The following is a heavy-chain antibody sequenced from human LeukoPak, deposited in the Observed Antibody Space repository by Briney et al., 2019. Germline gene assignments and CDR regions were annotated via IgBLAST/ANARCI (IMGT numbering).Heavy chain of an antibody. J-gene: IGHJ4*02. CDR3: ARGVVPAAESFDY. CDR2: IIPIFGTA. CDR1: GGTFSSYA. V-gene: IGHV1-69*13. D-gene: IGHD2-2*01. Sequence: ASVKVSCKASGGTFSSYAISWVRQAPGQGLEWMGGIIPIFGTANYAQKFQGRVTITADESTSIAYMELSSLRSEDTAVYYCARGVVPAAESFDYWGQGTLVTVSS.